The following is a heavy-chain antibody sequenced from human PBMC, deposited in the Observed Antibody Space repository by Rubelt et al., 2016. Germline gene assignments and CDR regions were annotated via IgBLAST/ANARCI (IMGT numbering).Heavy chain of an antibody. Sequence: QVQLVQSGAEVKKPGSSVKVSCKASGGTFSSYAISWVRQAPGQGLEWMGGIIPIFGTANYAQKFPGRVTITADESTSTAYMELSSPGSEDTAVYYCARDRLLDDSSGGDAFDIWGQGTMVTVSS. J-gene: IGHJ3*02. CDR3: ARDRLLDDSSGGDAFDI. CDR1: GGTFSSYA. V-gene: IGHV1-69*01. D-gene: IGHD3-22*01. CDR2: IIPIFGTA.